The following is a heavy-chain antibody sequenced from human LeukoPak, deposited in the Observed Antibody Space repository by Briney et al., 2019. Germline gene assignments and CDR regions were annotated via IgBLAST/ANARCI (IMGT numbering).Heavy chain of an antibody. CDR2: IKSKVDGGTT. CDR3: TIPDTIFDGMDV. Sequence: GGSLRLSCVVSGIIFRDAWLNWVRQTPGKGLEWVGRIKSKVDGGTTDYAAPVKGRFTISRDDSKNTLYLQMNSLKTEDTAVYYCTIPDTIFDGMDVWGQGTTVTVSS. CDR1: GIIFRDAW. V-gene: IGHV3-15*07. J-gene: IGHJ6*02. D-gene: IGHD3-3*01.